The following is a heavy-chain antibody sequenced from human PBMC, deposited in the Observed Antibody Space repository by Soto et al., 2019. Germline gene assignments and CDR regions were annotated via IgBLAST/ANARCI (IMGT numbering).Heavy chain of an antibody. J-gene: IGHJ6*03. CDR1: GGSFSGYY. D-gene: IGHD1-1*01. V-gene: IGHV4-34*01. CDR2: INHSGST. CDR3: ARRPWKRVDYYYKDV. Sequence: SETLSLTCAVYGGSFSGYYWSWIRQPPGKGLEWIGEINHSGSTNYNPSLKSRVTISVDTSKNQFSLKLSSVTAADTAVYYCARRPWKRVDYYYKDVWGKGTTVTVSS.